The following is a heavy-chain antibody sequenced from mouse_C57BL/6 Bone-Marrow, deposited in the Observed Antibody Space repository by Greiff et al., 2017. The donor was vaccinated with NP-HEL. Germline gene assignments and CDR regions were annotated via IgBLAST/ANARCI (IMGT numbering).Heavy chain of an antibody. CDR1: GFSLSSYG. D-gene: IGHD1-1*01. V-gene: IGHV2-5*01. CDR3: AKNGGYYYGSSLWYFDV. Sequence: QVQLQQSGPGLVQPSQSLSITCTVSGFSLSSYGVHWVRQSPGQGLEWLGVIWSGGSTDYNAAFMSRLSITKDNSKSQVFFKMNSLQADDTAIYYCAKNGGYYYGSSLWYFDVWGTGTTVTVSS. CDR2: IWSGGST. J-gene: IGHJ1*03.